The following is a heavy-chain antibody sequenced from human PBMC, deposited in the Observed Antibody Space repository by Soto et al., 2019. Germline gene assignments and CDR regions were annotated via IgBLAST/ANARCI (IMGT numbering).Heavy chain of an antibody. Sequence: ASVKVSCKASGYTFTSYAMHWVRQAPGQRLEWMGWINAGNGNTKYSQKFQGRVTITRDTSASTAYMELSSLRSEDTAVYYRASNFWSGYSHPYYYYYGMDVWGQGTTVTVSS. D-gene: IGHD3-3*01. J-gene: IGHJ6*02. CDR2: INAGNGNT. CDR1: GYTFTSYA. CDR3: ASNFWSGYSHPYYYYYGMDV. V-gene: IGHV1-3*01.